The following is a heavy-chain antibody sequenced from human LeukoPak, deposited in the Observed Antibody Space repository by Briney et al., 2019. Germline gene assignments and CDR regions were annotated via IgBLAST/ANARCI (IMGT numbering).Heavy chain of an antibody. J-gene: IGHJ4*02. Sequence: GGSLRLSCAASGFTLSRYWMQWVRQVPGKGLVWVSRMNSVGSSSTYADFVRGRFTMSRDNAKNTLYLQMTSLRVDDTAVYYCARVGGSSIDYWGQGATVTVSS. V-gene: IGHV3-74*01. CDR2: MNSVGSSS. CDR1: GFTLSRYW. D-gene: IGHD1-26*01. CDR3: ARVGGSSIDY.